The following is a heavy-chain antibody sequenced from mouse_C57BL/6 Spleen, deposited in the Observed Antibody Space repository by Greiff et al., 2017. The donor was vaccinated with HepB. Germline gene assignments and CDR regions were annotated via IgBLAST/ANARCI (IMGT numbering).Heavy chain of an antibody. CDR1: GYTFTSYW. CDR2: IDPSDSYT. V-gene: IGHV1-69*01. Sequence: QVQLQQPGAELVMPGASVKLSCKASGYTFTSYWMHWVKQRPGQGLEWIGEIDPSDSYTNYNQKFKGKSTLTVDKSSSTAYMQLSSLTSEDSAVYYCARRVDDYDVGFAYWGQGTPVTVSA. D-gene: IGHD2-4*01. J-gene: IGHJ3*01. CDR3: ARRVDDYDVGFAY.